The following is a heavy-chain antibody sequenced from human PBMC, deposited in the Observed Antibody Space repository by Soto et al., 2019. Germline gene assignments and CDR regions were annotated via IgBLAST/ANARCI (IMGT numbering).Heavy chain of an antibody. CDR2: IYYSGST. CDR1: GGSISSYY. D-gene: IGHD2-15*01. V-gene: IGHV4-59*08. Sequence: SETLSLTCTVSGGSISSYYWSWIRQPPGKGLEWIGYIYYSGSTNYNPSLKSRVTISVDTSKNQFSLKLSSVTAADTAVYYCGRHDGSSTPVLGWGQGTLVTVSS. J-gene: IGHJ4*02. CDR3: GRHDGSSTPVLG.